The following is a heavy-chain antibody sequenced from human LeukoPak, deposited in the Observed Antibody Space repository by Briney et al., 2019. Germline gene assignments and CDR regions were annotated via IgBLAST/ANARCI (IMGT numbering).Heavy chain of an antibody. CDR1: GFTFSSYG. J-gene: IGHJ4*02. CDR3: AKVGLQSYYFDY. V-gene: IGHV3-30*18. D-gene: IGHD3/OR15-3a*01. Sequence: GGSLRLSCAASGFTFSSYGMHWVRQAPGKGLEWVAVISYDGSNKYYADSVKGRFTISRDNSKNTLYLQMNSLRAEDTAVYYCAKVGLQSYYFDYWGQGTLVTVSS. CDR2: ISYDGSNK.